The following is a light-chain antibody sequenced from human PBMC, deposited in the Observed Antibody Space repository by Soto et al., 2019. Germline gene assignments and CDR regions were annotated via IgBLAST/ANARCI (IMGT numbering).Light chain of an antibody. CDR2: DAY. J-gene: IGKJ2*01. CDR1: QSVRSNF. Sequence: EIVLTQSPGTLSLSPGDTATLSCRASQSVRSNFLAWYQHKPGRAPRLLIHDAYSRATGIPDRFSGSGSDRDFTLTVSRLEPEDFAVYYCQQYDGSPRTFGQGTKLEIK. CDR3: QQYDGSPRT. V-gene: IGKV3-20*01.